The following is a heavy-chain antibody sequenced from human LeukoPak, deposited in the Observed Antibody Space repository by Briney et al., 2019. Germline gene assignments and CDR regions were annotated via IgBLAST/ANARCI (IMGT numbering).Heavy chain of an antibody. CDR1: GGSISSSSYY. J-gene: IGHJ4*02. Sequence: SETLSLTCTVSGGSISSSSYYWGWIRQPPGKGLEWIGSIYYSGSTYYNPSLKSRVTISVDTSKNQFSLKLSSVTAADTAVYYCAKDQGYYYDSSGYYGDYWGQGTLVTVSS. D-gene: IGHD3-22*01. CDR2: IYYSGST. V-gene: IGHV4-39*07. CDR3: AKDQGYYYDSSGYYGDY.